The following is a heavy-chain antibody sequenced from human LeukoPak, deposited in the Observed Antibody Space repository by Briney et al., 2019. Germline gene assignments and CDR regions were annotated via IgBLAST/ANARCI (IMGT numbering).Heavy chain of an antibody. Sequence: PGGSLRLSCAASGFTFSSYEMNWVRQAPGKGLEWVSYISSSGSTIYYADSVKGRFTISRDNAKNSLYLQMNSLRAEDTAVYYCAREVHYYDSSGYYYFDHWGQGTLVTVSS. D-gene: IGHD3-22*01. V-gene: IGHV3-48*03. CDR3: AREVHYYDSSGYYYFDH. CDR2: ISSSGSTI. J-gene: IGHJ4*02. CDR1: GFTFSSYE.